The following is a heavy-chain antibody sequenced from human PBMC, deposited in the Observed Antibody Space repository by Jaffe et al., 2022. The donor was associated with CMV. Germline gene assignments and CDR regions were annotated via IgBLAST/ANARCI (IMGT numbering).Heavy chain of an antibody. D-gene: IGHD3-10*01. J-gene: IGHJ6*02. Sequence: EVQLLESGGGLVQPGGSLRLSCAASGFTFSSYAMSWVRQAPGKGLEWVSAISGSGGSTYYADSVKGRFTISRDNSKNTLYLQMNSLRAEDTAVYYCAKASIRAQKEQIRGGTGERDYYYGMDVWGQGTTVTVSS. V-gene: IGHV3-23*01. CDR2: ISGSGGST. CDR1: GFTFSSYA. CDR3: AKASIRAQKEQIRGGTGERDYYYGMDV.